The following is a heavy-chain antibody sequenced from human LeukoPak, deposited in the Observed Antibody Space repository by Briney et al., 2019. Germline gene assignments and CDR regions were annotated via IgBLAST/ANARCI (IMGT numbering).Heavy chain of an antibody. Sequence: GGSLRLSCAASGFTFSDYYMSWIRQAPGKGLEWVSYISSSGSTIYYADSVKGRFTISRDNAKNSLYLQMNSLTDEDTAVYYCAKVPAIITAERQDYWGQGTLVTVSS. V-gene: IGHV3-11*01. CDR2: ISSSGSTI. CDR1: GFTFSDYY. D-gene: IGHD1-1*01. J-gene: IGHJ4*02. CDR3: AKVPAIITAERQDY.